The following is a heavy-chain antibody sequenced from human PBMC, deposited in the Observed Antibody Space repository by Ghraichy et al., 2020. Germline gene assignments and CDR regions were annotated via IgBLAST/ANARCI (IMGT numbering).Heavy chain of an antibody. Sequence: GGSLRLSCAASGFTFSSYWMSWVRQAPGKGLEWVANIWEEESEKYYVDSVEGRFTISRDNARNLLYLQMNSLRAEDTALSYCAREPRGGSSVTTRDVFAFWGQGTMVTVSS. CDR3: AREPRGGSSVTTRDVFAF. J-gene: IGHJ3*01. D-gene: IGHD1-26*01. CDR1: GFTFSSYW. V-gene: IGHV3-7*01. CDR2: IWEEESEK.